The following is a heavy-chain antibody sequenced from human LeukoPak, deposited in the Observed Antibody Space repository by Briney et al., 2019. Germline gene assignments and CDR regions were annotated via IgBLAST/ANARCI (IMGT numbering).Heavy chain of an antibody. J-gene: IGHJ4*02. CDR3: ARVGTVNYYDSSGYYYYFDY. D-gene: IGHD3-22*01. CDR2: MNPNSGNT. V-gene: IGHV1-8*01. Sequence: ASVKVSCKASGYTFTSYDINWVRQATGQGLEWMGWMNPNSGNTGYAQKFQGRVTMTRNTSISTAYMELSSLRSEDTAVYYCARVGTVNYYDSSGYYYYFDYWGQGTLVTVSS. CDR1: GYTFTSYD.